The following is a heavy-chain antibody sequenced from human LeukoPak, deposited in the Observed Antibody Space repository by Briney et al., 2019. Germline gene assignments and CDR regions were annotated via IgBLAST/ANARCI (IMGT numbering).Heavy chain of an antibody. J-gene: IGHJ5*02. CDR3: ARDVDSSGWGSQKWFDP. V-gene: IGHV3-20*04. D-gene: IGHD3-22*01. Sequence: GGSLRLSCATSGFTFDDYDLSWVRQVPGKGLEWVSGINRNGGTTAYADSARGRFTISRENAKNSLYLQMNSLSAEDTALYYCARDVDSSGWGSQKWFDPWGQGTLVTVSS. CDR2: INRNGGTT. CDR1: GFTFDDYD.